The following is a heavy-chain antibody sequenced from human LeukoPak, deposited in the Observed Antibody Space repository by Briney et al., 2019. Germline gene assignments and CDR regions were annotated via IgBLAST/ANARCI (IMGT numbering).Heavy chain of an antibody. Sequence: SETLSLTCAVYGGSFSGYYWSWIRQPPGKGLEWIGEINHSGSTNYNPSLKSRVTISVDTPKNQFSLKLSSVTAADTAVYYCXXXRGYPNPRLNDYWGQGTLVTVSS. V-gene: IGHV4-34*01. CDR2: INHSGST. CDR1: GGSFSGYY. CDR3: XXXRGYPNPRLNDY. J-gene: IGHJ4*02. D-gene: IGHD5-18*01.